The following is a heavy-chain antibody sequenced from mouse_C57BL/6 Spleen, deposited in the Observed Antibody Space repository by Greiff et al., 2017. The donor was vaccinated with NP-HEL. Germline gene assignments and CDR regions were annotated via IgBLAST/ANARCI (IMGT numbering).Heavy chain of an antibody. V-gene: IGHV1-53*01. Sequence: QVQLKQSGTELVKPGASVKLSCKASGYTFTSYWMHWVKQRPGQGLEWIGNINPSNGGTNYNEKFKSKATLTVDKSSSTAYMQLSSLTSEDSAVHDCARWGNYAMYYWGQGTSVTVSS. CDR1: GYTFTSYW. CDR3: ARWGNYAMYY. J-gene: IGHJ4*01. CDR2: INPSNGGT.